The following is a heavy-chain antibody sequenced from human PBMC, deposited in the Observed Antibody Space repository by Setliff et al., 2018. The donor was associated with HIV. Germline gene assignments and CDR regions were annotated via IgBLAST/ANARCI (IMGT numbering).Heavy chain of an antibody. V-gene: IGHV4-61*09. J-gene: IGHJ4*02. CDR2: IYTSGST. CDR3: ARMRGRAVLSYYFDH. D-gene: IGHD6-19*01. CDR1: GGSISSGSYF. Sequence: SETLSLTCIVSGGSISSGSYFWSWIRQPAGKGLEWIGHIYTSGSTNYNPSLKSRVTISVDTSKNQFSLKLTSVTAADTAVYYCARMRGRAVLSYYFDHWGQGRLVTVSS.